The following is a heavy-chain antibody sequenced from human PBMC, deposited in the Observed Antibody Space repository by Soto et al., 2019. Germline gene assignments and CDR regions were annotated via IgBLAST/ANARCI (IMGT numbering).Heavy chain of an antibody. Sequence: SETLSLTCTVSGGSISSYYWSWIRQPPGKGLEWIGYIYYSGSTNYNPSLKSRVTISVDTSKNQFSLKLSSVTAADTAVYYCARVYSGYDGIYYYYYMDVWGKGTTVTVSS. CDR2: IYYSGST. CDR1: GGSISSYY. J-gene: IGHJ6*03. CDR3: ARVYSGYDGIYYYYYMDV. D-gene: IGHD5-12*01. V-gene: IGHV4-59*01.